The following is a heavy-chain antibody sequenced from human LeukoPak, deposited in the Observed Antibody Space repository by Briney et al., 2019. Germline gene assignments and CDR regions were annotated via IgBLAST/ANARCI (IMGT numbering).Heavy chain of an antibody. CDR3: ATLAYYDFWSGYSFDY. V-gene: IGHV4-34*01. CDR2: INHSGST. Sequence: PSETLSLTCAVYGGSFSGYYWSWIRQPPGKGLEWIGEINHSGSTNYNPSLKSRVTISVDTSKNQFSLKLGSVTAADTAVYYCATLAYYDFWSGYSFDYWGQGTLVTVSS. CDR1: GGSFSGYY. D-gene: IGHD3-3*01. J-gene: IGHJ4*02.